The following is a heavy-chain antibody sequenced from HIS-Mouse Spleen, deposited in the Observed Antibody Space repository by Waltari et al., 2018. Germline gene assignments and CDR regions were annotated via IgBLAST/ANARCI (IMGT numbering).Heavy chain of an antibody. V-gene: IGHV3-7*01. J-gene: IGHJ6*02. CDR3: ARPAVSWQQLAHLYYYGMDV. CDR1: GFTFSSYW. CDR2: KKQDGSEK. D-gene: IGHD6-13*01. Sequence: EVQLVESGGGLVQPGGSLRLSCAASGFTFSSYWMSWVRQAPGKGLEWVANKKQDGSEKYYVDSVKGRFTISRDNAKNSLYLQMNSLRAEDTAVYYCARPAVSWQQLAHLYYYGMDVWGQGTTVTVSS.